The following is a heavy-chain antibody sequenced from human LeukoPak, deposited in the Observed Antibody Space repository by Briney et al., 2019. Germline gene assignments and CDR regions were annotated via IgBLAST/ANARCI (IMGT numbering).Heavy chain of an antibody. D-gene: IGHD3-10*01. CDR1: GGSISSYY. J-gene: IGHJ5*02. V-gene: IGHV4-59*13. Sequence: SETLSLTCTVSGGSISSYYWSWIRQPPGKDLDGIGIIYYSGSTNYNPSLKSRVTISVDTSKNQFSLKLSSVTAADTAVYYCARSHGSGSYYDNWFDPWGQGTLVTVSS. CDR2: IYYSGST. CDR3: ARSHGSGSYYDNWFDP.